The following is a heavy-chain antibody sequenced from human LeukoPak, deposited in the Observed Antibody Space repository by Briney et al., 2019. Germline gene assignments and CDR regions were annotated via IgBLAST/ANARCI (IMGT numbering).Heavy chain of an antibody. J-gene: IGHJ5*02. CDR1: GYTFTSYG. CDR2: INPNSGGT. CDR3: ARTARIAARGSWFDP. D-gene: IGHD6-6*01. Sequence: ASVKVSCKASGYTFTSYGISWVRQAPGQGLEWMGWINPNSGGTNYAQKFQGRVSMTRDTSISTAYMELSRLRSDDTAVYYCARTARIAARGSWFDPWGQGTLVTVSS. V-gene: IGHV1-2*02.